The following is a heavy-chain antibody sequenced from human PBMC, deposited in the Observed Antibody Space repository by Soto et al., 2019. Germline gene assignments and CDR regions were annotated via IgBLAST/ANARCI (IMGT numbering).Heavy chain of an antibody. CDR2: IKSKTECGTT. CDR3: TTAPFYSGYVAFDY. J-gene: IGHJ4*02. D-gene: IGHD5-12*01. V-gene: IGHV3-15*07. Sequence: PGGSLRLSCAASGFTFSNAWMNLVRPAPGEGVEWVGRIKSKTECGTTDYAPPVKSRFTISRDDSKNTLSLKMSSLTAEDTAVYYCTTAPFYSGYVAFDYWGQGTLVTVSS. CDR1: GFTFSNAW.